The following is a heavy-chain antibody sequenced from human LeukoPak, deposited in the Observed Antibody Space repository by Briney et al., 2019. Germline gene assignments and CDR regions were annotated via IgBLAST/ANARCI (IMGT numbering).Heavy chain of an antibody. J-gene: IGHJ4*01. CDR1: GYTFTNYG. D-gene: IGHD2-15*01. Sequence: ASVKVSCKASGYTFTNYGFSWVRQAPGQGLEWMGWISAYNGNTNYVQKLQGRVTMTTDTSTSTAFMELRSLRSDDTAVYYCARIVVVEAAKKDSYYFDYWGLGTLVTVSS. CDR2: ISAYNGNT. CDR3: ARIVVVEAAKKDSYYFDY. V-gene: IGHV1-18*01.